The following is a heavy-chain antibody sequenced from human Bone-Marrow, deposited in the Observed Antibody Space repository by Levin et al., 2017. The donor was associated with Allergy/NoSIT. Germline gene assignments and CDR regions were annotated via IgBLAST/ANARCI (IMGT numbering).Heavy chain of an antibody. CDR2: IKQDGSEK. Sequence: GESLKISCAASGFTFSSYWMSWVRQAPGKGLEWVANIKQDGSEKYYVDSVKGRFTISRDNAKNSLYLQMNSLRAEDTAVYYCARGQGLRRMYYFDYWGQGTLVTVSS. J-gene: IGHJ4*02. CDR3: ARGQGLRRMYYFDY. CDR1: GFTFSSYW. D-gene: IGHD4-17*01. V-gene: IGHV3-7*03.